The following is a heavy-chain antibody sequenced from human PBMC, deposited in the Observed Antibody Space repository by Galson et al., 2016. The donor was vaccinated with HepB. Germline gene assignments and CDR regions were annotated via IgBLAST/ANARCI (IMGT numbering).Heavy chain of an antibody. V-gene: IGHV3-33*01. CDR2: IWYDGSNK. CDR1: GFTLSGYG. CDR3: ARGFGRICYFDN. Sequence: SLRLSCAASGFTLSGYGMHWVRQTPGKGLEWVAVIWYDGSNKYYVDSVKGRFTISRDNSKNTLFLQMNSLRAEDTGIYYCARGFGRICYFDNWGQGTLVTVSS. D-gene: IGHD3-10*01. J-gene: IGHJ4*02.